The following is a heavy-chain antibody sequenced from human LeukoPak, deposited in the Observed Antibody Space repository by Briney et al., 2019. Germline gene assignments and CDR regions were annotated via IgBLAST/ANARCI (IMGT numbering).Heavy chain of an antibody. V-gene: IGHV1-18*01. CDR1: GYTFTSYG. CDR2: ISAYNGNT. Sequence: ASVKVSSTASGYTFTSYGISWVRQAPGQGLEWMGWISAYNGNTNYAQKLQGRVTMTTDTSTSTAYMELRSLRSDDTAVYYCARERAGMTTVTTFGYWGQGTLVTVSS. CDR3: ARERAGMTTVTTFGY. J-gene: IGHJ4*02. D-gene: IGHD4-17*01.